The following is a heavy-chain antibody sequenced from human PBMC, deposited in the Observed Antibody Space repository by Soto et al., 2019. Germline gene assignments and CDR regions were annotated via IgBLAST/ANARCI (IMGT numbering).Heavy chain of an antibody. V-gene: IGHV1-46*03. D-gene: IGHD2-15*01. CDR2: INPSGGST. CDR1: GYTFTSYY. J-gene: IGHJ2*01. CDR3: ARDRTNVVVVAATFYFDL. Sequence: ASVKVSCKASGYTFTSYYMHCVRQAPGQGLEWMGIINPSGGSTSYAQKFQGRVTMTRDTSTSTVYMELSSLRSEDTAVYYCARDRTNVVVVAATFYFDLWGRGTLVTVS.